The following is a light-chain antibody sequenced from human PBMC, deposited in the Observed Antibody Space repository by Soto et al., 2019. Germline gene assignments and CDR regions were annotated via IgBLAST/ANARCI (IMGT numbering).Light chain of an antibody. Sequence: QSALTQPASVSGSPGQSITISCTGTSSDIGGYNFVSWFQQHPANAPKLIIYEVTNRPSGVSNRFSGSKSANTASLTISGLQAEDEADYYCSSYTTSSTWVFGGGTKLTVL. J-gene: IGLJ3*02. CDR3: SSYTTSSTWV. CDR1: SSDIGGYNF. V-gene: IGLV2-14*01. CDR2: EVT.